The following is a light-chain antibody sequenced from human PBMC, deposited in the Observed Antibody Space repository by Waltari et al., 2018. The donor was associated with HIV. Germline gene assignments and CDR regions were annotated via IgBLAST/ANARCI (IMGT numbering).Light chain of an antibody. CDR3: CSYAGSSTLL. V-gene: IGLV2-23*02. J-gene: IGLJ3*02. CDR2: DVS. Sequence: PGQSITISCTGASSDVGGYKYVSWYQHHPGKAPKLMIYDVSERPSGVSNRFSGSKSGNTASLTISGLQAEDEADYYCCSYAGSSTLLFGGGTKVTVL. CDR1: SSDVGGYKY.